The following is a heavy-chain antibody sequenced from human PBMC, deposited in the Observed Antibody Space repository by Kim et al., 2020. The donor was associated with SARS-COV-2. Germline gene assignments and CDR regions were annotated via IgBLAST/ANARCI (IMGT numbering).Heavy chain of an antibody. Sequence: SETLSLTCTVSGGSISSYYWSWIRQPPGKGLEWIGYIYYSGSTNYNPSLKSRVTISVDTSKNQFSLKLSSVTAADTAVYYCARVPRSYYKYYYYGMDVWGQGTTVTVSS. CDR3: ARVPRSYYKYYYYGMDV. V-gene: IGHV4-59*01. CDR1: GGSISSYY. CDR2: IYYSGST. J-gene: IGHJ6*02. D-gene: IGHD1-26*01.